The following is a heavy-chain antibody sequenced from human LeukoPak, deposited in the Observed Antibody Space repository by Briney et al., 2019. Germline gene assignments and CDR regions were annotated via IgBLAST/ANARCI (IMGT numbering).Heavy chain of an antibody. CDR2: IYYSGST. CDR1: GGSISSYY. J-gene: IGHJ4*02. V-gene: IGHV4-59*01. D-gene: IGHD3-16*02. Sequence: SETLSLTCTVSGGSISSYYWSWIRQPPGKGLEWIGYIYYSGSTNYNPSFKSRVTISVDTSKNQFSLKLSSVTAADTAVYYCARGIMITFGGVIAGGAFDYWGQGTLVTVSS. CDR3: ARGIMITFGGVIAGGAFDY.